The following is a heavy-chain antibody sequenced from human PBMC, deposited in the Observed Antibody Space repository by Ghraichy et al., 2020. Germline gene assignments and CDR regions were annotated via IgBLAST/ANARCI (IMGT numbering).Heavy chain of an antibody. V-gene: IGHV3-48*02. CDR2: IRSTNDNI. CDR3: VRGGWGTGFIDY. D-gene: IGHD1/OR15-1a*01. CDR1: GFSFSSHN. J-gene: IGHJ4*02. Sequence: GGSLRLSCAATGFSFSSHNMNWVRQAPGKGLEWISYIRSTNDNIYYADSVRGRFTVSRDYAKNSLYLQMNSLRDEDTAVYYCVRGGWGTGFIDYWGQGTLVTVSS.